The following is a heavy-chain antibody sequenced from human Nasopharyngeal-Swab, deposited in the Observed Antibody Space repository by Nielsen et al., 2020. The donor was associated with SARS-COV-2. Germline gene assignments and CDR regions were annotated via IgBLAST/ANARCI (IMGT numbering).Heavy chain of an antibody. D-gene: IGHD2-2*01. CDR3: ARDPPHFQPLYYFDY. Sequence: GGSLRLSRAASGFTFSSYRMNWVRQAPGKGLEWVSSISSSSSYIFYADSVKGRFTISRDNAKSSLCLQMNSLRAEDTAMYYCARDPPHFQPLYYFDYWGQGTLVTVSS. V-gene: IGHV3-21*01. CDR2: ISSSSSYI. J-gene: IGHJ4*02. CDR1: GFTFSSYR.